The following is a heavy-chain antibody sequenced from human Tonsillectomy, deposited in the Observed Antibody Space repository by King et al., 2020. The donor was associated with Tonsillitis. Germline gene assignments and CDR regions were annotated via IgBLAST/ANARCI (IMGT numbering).Heavy chain of an antibody. CDR3: ARDYPDIGILGDYMDV. D-gene: IGHD3-3*01. CDR2: ISIDGRAK. Sequence: VQLVESGGGVVQPGRSLRLSCAASGFTFSSYAMHWVRQAPGKGLEGVPWISIDGRAKYFADSVKGRFTIPRDNSKKTLYLEMRSLRAEDTAVYYWARDYPDIGILGDYMDVWGKGTTVTVSS. J-gene: IGHJ6*03. V-gene: IGHV3-30*15. CDR1: GFTFSSYA.